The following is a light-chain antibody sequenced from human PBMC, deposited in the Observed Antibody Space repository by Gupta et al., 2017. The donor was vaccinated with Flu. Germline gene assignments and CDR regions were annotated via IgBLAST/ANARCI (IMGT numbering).Light chain of an antibody. J-gene: IGKJ3*01. Sequence: DIQMTQSPSSVSPSVGDRVTITCRASQDIASWLGWYHQRPGEAPRLLIYAASALQSGVPSRFSGSGSGNDFTLTISSLQPEDFGTYYCQQSNRFPLSFGPGTTVDIK. CDR3: QQSNRFPLS. V-gene: IGKV1-12*01. CDR1: QDIASW. CDR2: AAS.